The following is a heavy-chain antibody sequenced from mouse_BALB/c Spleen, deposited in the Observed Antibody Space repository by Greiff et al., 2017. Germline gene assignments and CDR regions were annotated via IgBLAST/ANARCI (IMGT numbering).Heavy chain of an antibody. Sequence: QVQLKESGPGLVAPSQSLSITCTVSGFSLTGYGVNWVRQPPGKGLEWLGMIWGDGSTDYNSALKSRLSISKDNSKIQVFLKMNSLQTDDTARYYCASQTGRGYFDVWGAGTTVTVSS. J-gene: IGHJ1*01. CDR3: ASQTGRGYFDV. CDR2: IWGDGST. V-gene: IGHV2-6-7*01. CDR1: GFSLTGYG. D-gene: IGHD4-1*01.